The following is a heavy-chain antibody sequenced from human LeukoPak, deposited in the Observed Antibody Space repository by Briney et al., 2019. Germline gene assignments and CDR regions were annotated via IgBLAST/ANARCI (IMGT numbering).Heavy chain of an antibody. CDR2: IIPIFGTA. J-gene: IGHJ6*03. CDR1: GYTFTSYD. V-gene: IGHV1-69*13. Sequence: SVKVSCKASGYTFTSYDINWVRQAPGQGLEWMGGIIPIFGTANYAQKFQGRVTITADESTSTAYMELSSLRSEDTAVYYCASSGWYFYYYYYMDVWGKGTTVTVSS. D-gene: IGHD6-19*01. CDR3: ASSGWYFYYYYYMDV.